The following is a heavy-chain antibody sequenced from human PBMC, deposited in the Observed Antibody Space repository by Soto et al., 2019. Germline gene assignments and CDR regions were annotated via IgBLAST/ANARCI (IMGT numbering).Heavy chain of an antibody. J-gene: IGHJ5*02. CDR3: ARTWDNWFDP. CDR1: GDSISTYY. Sequence: QVQLQESGPGLVKPSETLSLTCTFSGDSISTYYWSWIRQPPGKGLEWIGYVSDRGRPYYNPSFKIRVPISLDTSENQLSLTLSSVIAADTAVYFCARTWDNWFDPWGQGTLVTVSS. CDR2: VSDRGRP. D-gene: IGHD1-7*01. V-gene: IGHV4-59*03.